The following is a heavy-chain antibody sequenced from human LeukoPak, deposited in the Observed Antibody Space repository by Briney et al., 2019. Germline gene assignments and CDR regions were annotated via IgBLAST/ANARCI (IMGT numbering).Heavy chain of an antibody. CDR2: ITGSGAFT. CDR3: AKRSAESSGYFDN. V-gene: IGHV3-23*01. J-gene: IGHJ4*02. Sequence: GGSLRLSCAASGLTFSKYSMTWVRQAPGKGLEWVSAITGSGAFTDYADSVKGRFTISRDNSKNTLYLQMNSLRAEDTAVYYCAKRSAESSGYFDNWGQGTLVTVSS. D-gene: IGHD6-19*01. CDR1: GLTFSKYS.